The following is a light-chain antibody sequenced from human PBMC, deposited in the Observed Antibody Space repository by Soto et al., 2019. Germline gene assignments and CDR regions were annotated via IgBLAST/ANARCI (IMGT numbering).Light chain of an antibody. CDR3: QQYGGSPRT. Sequence: EIVMTQSPATLSVSPGDRATLSCRASQSVSSNLAWYQQKPGQAPRLLIYGASTRATGIPARFSGSGSGTEFTLTISRLEPEDLAVYYCQQYGGSPRTFGQGTKVDI. CDR2: GAS. J-gene: IGKJ1*01. CDR1: QSVSSN. V-gene: IGKV3-15*01.